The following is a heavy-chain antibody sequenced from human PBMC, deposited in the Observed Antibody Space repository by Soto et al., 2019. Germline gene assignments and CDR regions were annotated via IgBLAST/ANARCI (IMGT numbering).Heavy chain of an antibody. CDR3: AKPLPVLRFLEWLPLDY. D-gene: IGHD3-3*01. Sequence: GGSLRLSCAASGFTFSSYGMHWVRQAPGKGLEWVAVISYDGSNKYYADSVKGRFTISRDNSKNTLYLQMNSLRAEDTAVYYCAKPLPVLRFLEWLPLDYWGQGTLVTVSS. CDR1: GFTFSSYG. J-gene: IGHJ4*02. V-gene: IGHV3-30*18. CDR2: ISYDGSNK.